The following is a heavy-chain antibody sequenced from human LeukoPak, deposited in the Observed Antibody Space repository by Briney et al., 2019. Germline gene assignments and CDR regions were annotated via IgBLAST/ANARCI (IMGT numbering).Heavy chain of an antibody. D-gene: IGHD6-13*01. CDR3: ARGGAAADPFFDY. V-gene: IGHV3-30-3*01. Sequence: PGGSLRLSCAASGFTFSSYAMHWVRQAPGKGLEWVAVISYDGSNKYYADSVKGRFTISRDNSKNTLYLQMNSLRAEDTAVYYCARGGAAADPFFDYWGQGTLVTVSS. CDR2: ISYDGSNK. CDR1: GFTFSSYA. J-gene: IGHJ4*02.